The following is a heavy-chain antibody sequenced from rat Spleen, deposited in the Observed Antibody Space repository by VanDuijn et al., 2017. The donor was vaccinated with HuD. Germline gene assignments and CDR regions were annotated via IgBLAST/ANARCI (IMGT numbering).Heavy chain of an antibody. Sequence: EVQLVESGGGLVQPGRSLKLSCAASGFTFSDYNMAWVRQAPKKGLEWVASISYDGTNTYYRDSVKGRFTISRDNTKSTLYLQMDSLRYEDTATYYCASDYDSYIRYWFFDFWGPVTMVTVSS. D-gene: IGHD1-2*01. CDR3: ASDYDSYIRYWFFDF. V-gene: IGHV5-7*01. J-gene: IGHJ1*01. CDR2: ISYDGTNT. CDR1: GFTFSDYN.